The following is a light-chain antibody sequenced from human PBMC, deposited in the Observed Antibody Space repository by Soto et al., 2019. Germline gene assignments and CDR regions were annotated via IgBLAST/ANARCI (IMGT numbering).Light chain of an antibody. CDR2: GAS. V-gene: IGKV3-15*01. CDR1: QSVSSN. J-gene: IGKJ2*01. CDR3: QQYNDWPRT. Sequence: EIVMTQSPATLSVSPGERASLSCRASQSVSSNLAWYQQKPGQAPRLLIYGASTRATGLPARFSGSGSGTELTLTISSLQSEDFAVYYCQQYNDWPRTFGRGTKLEIK.